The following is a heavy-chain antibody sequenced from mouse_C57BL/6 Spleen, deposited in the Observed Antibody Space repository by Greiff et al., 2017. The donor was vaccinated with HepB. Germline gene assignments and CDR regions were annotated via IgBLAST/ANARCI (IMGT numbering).Heavy chain of an antibody. CDR3: ARGYYGSSPWFAY. D-gene: IGHD1-1*01. CDR1: GYTFTSYW. J-gene: IGHJ3*01. Sequence: VQLKQPGAELVMPGASVKLSCKASGYTFTSYWMHWVKQRPGQGLEWIGEIDPSDSYTNYNQKFKGKSTLTVDKSSSTAYMQLSSLTSEDSAVYYCARGYYGSSPWFAYWGQGTLVTVSA. V-gene: IGHV1-69*01. CDR2: IDPSDSYT.